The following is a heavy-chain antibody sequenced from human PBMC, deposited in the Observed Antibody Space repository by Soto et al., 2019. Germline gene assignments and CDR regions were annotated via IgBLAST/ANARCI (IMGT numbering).Heavy chain of an antibody. CDR2: IRDKTYGGTT. V-gene: IGHV3-49*03. Sequence: GGSLRLSCSVSGINFEDFALNWLRQAPGKGLEWVGFIRDKTYGGTTEYAAAVKGRFNISRDDSRDIAYLQMNSLKAEDTAVYYCASGYRRVVAEYFQHWGQGSLVTVSS. D-gene: IGHD3-16*02. CDR3: ASGYRRVVAEYFQH. J-gene: IGHJ1*01. CDR1: GINFEDFA.